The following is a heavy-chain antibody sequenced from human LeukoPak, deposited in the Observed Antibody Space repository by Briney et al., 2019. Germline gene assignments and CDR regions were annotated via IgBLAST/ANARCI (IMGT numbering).Heavy chain of an antibody. Sequence: QTGGSLRLSCAASGFTFSNYAMTWVRQAPGKGLEWLSTISGSGDRTFYADSVKGRFTISRDNSKNTVYLQTNRLRAEDSAVYYCAKGATPDYWGQGTLVTVSS. CDR2: ISGSGDRT. D-gene: IGHD2-15*01. V-gene: IGHV3-23*01. J-gene: IGHJ4*02. CDR3: AKGATPDY. CDR1: GFTFSNYA.